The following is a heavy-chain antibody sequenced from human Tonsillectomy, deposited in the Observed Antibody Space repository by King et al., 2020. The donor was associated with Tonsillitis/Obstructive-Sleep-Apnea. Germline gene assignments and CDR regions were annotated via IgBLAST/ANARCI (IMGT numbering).Heavy chain of an antibody. V-gene: IGHV4-39*01. Sequence: QLQESGPGLVKTSETLSLTCSVSGGSFSRSTYCWGWIRQPPGKGLEWIGSFYHGGSPYYNPSLESRVTISVDTSKNQFSLNLTSVTAADAAVYYCARHGRGGCYWFDFWGQGMLVTVSS. CDR1: GGSFSRSTYC. CDR2: FYHGGSP. J-gene: IGHJ4*02. D-gene: IGHD2-15*01. CDR3: ARHGRGGCYWFDF.